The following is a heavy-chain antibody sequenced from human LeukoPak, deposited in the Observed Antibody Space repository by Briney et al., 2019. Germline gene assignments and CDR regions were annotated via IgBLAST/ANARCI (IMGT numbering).Heavy chain of an antibody. J-gene: IGHJ4*02. D-gene: IGHD6-13*01. V-gene: IGHV3-66*01. CDR3: ARASHIGAAGLFDH. Sequence: PGGSLRLSCAASGFTVSSNYMNWVRQAPGKGLEWVSVLYGGGTTFYGDSVKDRFIISRDNSKNTVFLQMNSLRTDDTAVYYCARASHIGAAGLFDHWGQGIRVTVSS. CDR2: LYGGGTT. CDR1: GFTVSSNY.